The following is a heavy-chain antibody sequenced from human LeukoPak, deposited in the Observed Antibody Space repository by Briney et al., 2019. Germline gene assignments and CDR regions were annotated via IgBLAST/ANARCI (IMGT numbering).Heavy chain of an antibody. CDR2: IYSSGST. CDR1: GGSISGSY. Sequence: SETLSLTCTVSGGSISGSYWSWIRQPAGKGLEWMGRIYSSGSTNYNPSLKSRVTMSVDASKNQVSLKLNSVTAADTAVYYCARGFCSGGSCYLFDSWGQGTLVTVSS. V-gene: IGHV4-4*07. D-gene: IGHD2-15*01. J-gene: IGHJ4*02. CDR3: ARGFCSGGSCYLFDS.